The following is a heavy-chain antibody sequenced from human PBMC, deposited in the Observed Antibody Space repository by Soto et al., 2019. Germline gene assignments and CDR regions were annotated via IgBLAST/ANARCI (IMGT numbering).Heavy chain of an antibody. Sequence: SVKVSCKASGGTFSSYAISWVRKAPGQGLEWMGGIIPIFGTANYAQKFQGRVTITADESTSTAYMELSSLRSEDTAVYYCARDLPPRYAYSNYVAFNIWCQGTMVIVSS. CDR3: ARDLPPRYAYSNYVAFNI. CDR1: GGTFSSYA. V-gene: IGHV1-69*13. J-gene: IGHJ3*02. D-gene: IGHD4-4*01. CDR2: IIPIFGTA.